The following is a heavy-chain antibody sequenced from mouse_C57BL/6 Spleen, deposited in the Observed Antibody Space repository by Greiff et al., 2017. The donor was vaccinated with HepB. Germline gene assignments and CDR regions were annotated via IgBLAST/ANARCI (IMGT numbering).Heavy chain of an antibody. V-gene: IGHV3-6*01. CDR1: GYSITSGYY. Sequence: EVKLQESGPGLVKPSQSLSLTCSVTGYSITSGYYWNWIRQFPGNKLEWMGYISYDGSNNYNPSLKNRISITRDTSKNQFFLKLNSVTTEDTATYYCARGGIYYDYDGDAMDYWGQGTSVTVSS. CDR2: ISYDGSN. CDR3: ARGGIYYDYDGDAMDY. J-gene: IGHJ4*01. D-gene: IGHD2-4*01.